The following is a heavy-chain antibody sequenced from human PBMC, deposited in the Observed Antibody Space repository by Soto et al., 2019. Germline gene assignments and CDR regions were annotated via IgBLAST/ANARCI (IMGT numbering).Heavy chain of an antibody. CDR3: AKEESSGWYRTADY. J-gene: IGHJ4*02. V-gene: IGHV3-30*18. CDR1: GFTFSSSG. CDR2: IYYDGSEQ. Sequence: QVQLVESGGGVVQPGRALRLSCAASGFTFSSSGMHWVRQAPGEGLEWVGVIYYDGSEQYYGDSVKGRFTISRDNSKNTLYLQMNSLRDEDTGVYYCAKEESSGWYRTADYWGQGTLVTVSS. D-gene: IGHD6-19*01.